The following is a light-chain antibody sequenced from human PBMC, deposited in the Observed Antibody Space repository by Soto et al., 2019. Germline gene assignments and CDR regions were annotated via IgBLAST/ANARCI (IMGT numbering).Light chain of an antibody. CDR2: RNN. CDR1: SSNIGSHY. J-gene: IGLJ2*01. Sequence: QAVVTQPPSASGTPGQRVTISCSGSSSNIGSHYVYWYQQLPGTAPKLLIYRNNQRPSGVPDRFSGSKSGTSASLAVSGLRSEDEADYYCAAWDDSLSGPVFGGGTKRDRP. V-gene: IGLV1-47*01. CDR3: AAWDDSLSGPV.